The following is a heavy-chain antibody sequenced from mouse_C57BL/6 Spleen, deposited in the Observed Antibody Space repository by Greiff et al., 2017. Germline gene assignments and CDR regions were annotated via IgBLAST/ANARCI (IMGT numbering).Heavy chain of an antibody. Sequence: EVQRVESEGGLVQPGSSMKLSCTASGFTFSDYYMAWVRQVPEKGLEWVANINYDGSSTYYLDSLKSRFIISRDNAKIILYLQMSSLKSEDTATYYCARETGTWYFDVWGTGTTVTVSS. D-gene: IGHD4-1*01. V-gene: IGHV5-16*01. CDR2: INYDGSST. CDR3: ARETGTWYFDV. J-gene: IGHJ1*03. CDR1: GFTFSDYY.